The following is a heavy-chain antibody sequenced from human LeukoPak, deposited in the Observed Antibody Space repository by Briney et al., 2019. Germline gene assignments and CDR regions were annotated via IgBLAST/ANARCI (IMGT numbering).Heavy chain of an antibody. CDR2: MNPNSGNT. Sequence: GASVKVSCKASGYTFTSYDINWVRQVTGQGLEWMGWMNPNSGNTGYAQKLQGRVTMTRNTSISTAYMELSSLRSEDTAVYYCARVGWYYDFWSGYQYNWFDPWGQGTLVTVSS. CDR1: GYTFTSYD. D-gene: IGHD3-3*01. J-gene: IGHJ5*02. CDR3: ARVGWYYDFWSGYQYNWFDP. V-gene: IGHV1-8*01.